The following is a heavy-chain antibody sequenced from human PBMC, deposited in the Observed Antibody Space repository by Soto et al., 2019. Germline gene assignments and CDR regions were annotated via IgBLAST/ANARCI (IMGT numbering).Heavy chain of an antibody. CDR3: ARGAISSGWVPMLDYYGMDV. J-gene: IGHJ6*02. CDR2: ISSSGSTI. Sequence: QVQLVESGGGLVKPGGSLRLSCAASGFTFSDYYMSWIRQAPGQGLEWVSYISSSGSTIYYADSVKGRFTISRDNAKNSLYLQMNSLRAEDTAVYYCARGAISSGWVPMLDYYGMDVWGQGTTVTVSS. V-gene: IGHV3-11*01. D-gene: IGHD6-19*01. CDR1: GFTFSDYY.